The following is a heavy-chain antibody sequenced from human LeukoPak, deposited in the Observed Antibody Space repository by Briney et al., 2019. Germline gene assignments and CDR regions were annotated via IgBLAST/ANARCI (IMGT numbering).Heavy chain of an antibody. Sequence: GGSLRLSCAASGFTFSSYGMSWVRQAPGKGLEWVAVISYDGSNKYYADSVKGRFTISRDNSKNTLYLQMNSLRAEDTAVYYCARDSIGFLEWLLYRHYYYMDVWGKGTTVTVSS. CDR1: GFTFSSYG. CDR2: ISYDGSNK. D-gene: IGHD3-3*02. V-gene: IGHV3-30*03. J-gene: IGHJ6*03. CDR3: ARDSIGFLEWLLYRHYYYMDV.